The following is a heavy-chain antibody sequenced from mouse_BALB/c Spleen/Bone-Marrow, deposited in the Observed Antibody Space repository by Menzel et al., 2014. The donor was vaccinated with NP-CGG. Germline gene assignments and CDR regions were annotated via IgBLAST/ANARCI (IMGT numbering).Heavy chain of an antibody. J-gene: IGHJ3*01. CDR2: TDPANGNT. D-gene: IGHD2-1*01. CDR3: ARNGNYGAWFAY. V-gene: IGHV14-3*02. CDR1: GFNIKDTY. Sequence: DVQLVESGAELVKPGASVKLSCTASGFNIKDTYMHWVKQRPEQGLEWIGRTDPANGNTKYDPKYQGKATITADTSSNTAYLQLSSLTSEDTAVYYCARNGNYGAWFAYWGQGTLVTVSA.